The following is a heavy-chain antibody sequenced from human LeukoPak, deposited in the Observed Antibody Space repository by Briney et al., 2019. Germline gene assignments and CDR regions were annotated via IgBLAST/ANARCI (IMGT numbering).Heavy chain of an antibody. CDR3: GEGRKGAWFPNY. CDR1: GFSFTNCA. CDR2: INQDGTEK. J-gene: IGHJ4*02. D-gene: IGHD3-10*01. Sequence: PGRSLTLSCAASGFSFTNCALHWVRQAPGKGLEWVANINQDGTEKYYVDSVKGRFTISRDNAKDSLYLQMNSLRAEDTAVYYCGEGRKGAWFPNYWGQGTLVTVSS. V-gene: IGHV3-7*05.